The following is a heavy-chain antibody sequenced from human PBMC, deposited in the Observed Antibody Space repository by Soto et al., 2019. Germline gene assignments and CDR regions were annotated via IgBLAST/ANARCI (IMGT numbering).Heavy chain of an antibody. J-gene: IGHJ6*02. CDR1: GFTFRTSA. CDR2: ISYDGSLK. V-gene: IGHV3-30-3*01. D-gene: IGHD6-6*01. CDR3: AREDVAGRPPHYYYRGLDV. Sequence: QDQLVESGGNMVQPGRSLRLSCAASGFTFRTSAMHWVRQAPGKGLEWVAFISYDGSLKYYAGSVKGRFSISRDNSNNTLHLKMNSLRPEDTAVYYCAREDVAGRPPHYYYRGLDVWGRGTTVTVSS.